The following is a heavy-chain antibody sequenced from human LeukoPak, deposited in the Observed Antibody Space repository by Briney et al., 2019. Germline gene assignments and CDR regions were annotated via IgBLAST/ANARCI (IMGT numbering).Heavy chain of an antibody. CDR3: ARDFWRGTAHDY. CDR1: GDSISSGDFY. Sequence: PSETLSLTCTVSGDSISSGDFYWSWIRQPPGKGLEWVGNIHHIGNTYYNPSLESRITMSVDRSKNQFSLKVSSVTAADTAVYYCARDFWRGTAHDYWGQGTLVIVSS. V-gene: IGHV4-30-2*01. CDR2: IHHIGNT. J-gene: IGHJ4*02. D-gene: IGHD1-26*01.